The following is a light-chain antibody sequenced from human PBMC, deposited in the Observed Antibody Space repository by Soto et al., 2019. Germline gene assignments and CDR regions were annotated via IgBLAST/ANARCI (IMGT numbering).Light chain of an antibody. J-gene: IGKJ2*01. CDR2: SAS. CDR1: QSVGRW. CDR3: QQYNSFST. V-gene: IGKV1-5*03. Sequence: DIQMTQSPSTLPASVGDRVNITCRASQSVGRWLAWYQQKPGKAPKLLVFSASRLDSGAPSRFSGSGSGTDLTLTISSLQPDGFATYYCQQYNSFSTFGQGTKLEIK.